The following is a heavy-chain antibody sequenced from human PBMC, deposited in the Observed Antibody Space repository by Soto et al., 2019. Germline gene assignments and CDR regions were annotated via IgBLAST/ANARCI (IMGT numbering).Heavy chain of an antibody. Sequence: QVQLVESGGGVVQPGRSLRLSCAASGFTFSSYAMHSVRQAPGKGLEWVAVISYDGSNKYYADSVKGRFTISRDNSKNTLYLQMNSLRAEDTAVYYCARERDVTPTMIVVVITTVHGMDVWGQGTTVTVSS. CDR3: ARERDVTPTMIVVVITTVHGMDV. CDR2: ISYDGSNK. J-gene: IGHJ6*02. V-gene: IGHV3-30-3*01. D-gene: IGHD3-22*01. CDR1: GFTFSSYA.